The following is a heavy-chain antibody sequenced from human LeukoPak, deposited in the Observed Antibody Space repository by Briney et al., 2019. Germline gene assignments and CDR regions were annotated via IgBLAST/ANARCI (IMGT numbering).Heavy chain of an antibody. J-gene: IGHJ4*02. CDR2: ISSSSSYI. V-gene: IGHV3-21*01. CDR1: GFTFSSYR. Sequence: GGSLRLSCAASGFTFSSYRMNWVRQAPGKGLEWVSSISSSSSYIYYADSVKGRFTISRDNAKNSLYLQMNSLRAEDTAVDYCARDLVSRYYYDSSGYGIWGQGTLVTVSS. D-gene: IGHD3-22*01. CDR3: ARDLVSRYYYDSSGYGI.